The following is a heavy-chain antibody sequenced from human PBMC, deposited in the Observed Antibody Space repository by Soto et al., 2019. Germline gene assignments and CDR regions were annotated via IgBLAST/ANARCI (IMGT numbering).Heavy chain of an antibody. D-gene: IGHD5-18*01. Sequence: ASVKVSCKASGYTFTHYYIHWVRQAPGQGLEWMGIINPNGGVTTYAQKFRAGFTMTRDTSTSTVYMELSSLRSEDSAVYYCAASVNSAMAFDYWGQGTLVTVSS. CDR3: AASVNSAMAFDY. J-gene: IGHJ4*02. V-gene: IGHV1-46*01. CDR1: GYTFTHYY. CDR2: INPNGGVT.